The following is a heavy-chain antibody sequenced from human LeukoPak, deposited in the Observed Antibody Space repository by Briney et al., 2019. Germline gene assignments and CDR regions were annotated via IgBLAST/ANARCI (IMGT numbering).Heavy chain of an antibody. CDR3: AHRAAYGDYVALFDY. V-gene: IGHV2-5*02. CDR1: GFSLSTSGVG. Sequence: SDPTLVKPTQTLTLTCTFSGFSLSTSGVGVGWIRQPPGKALEWLALIYWDDDKRYSPSLKSRLTITKDASKNQVVLTMTNMDPVDTATYYCAHRAAYGDYVALFDYWGQGTLVTVSS. J-gene: IGHJ4*02. D-gene: IGHD4-17*01. CDR2: IYWDDDK.